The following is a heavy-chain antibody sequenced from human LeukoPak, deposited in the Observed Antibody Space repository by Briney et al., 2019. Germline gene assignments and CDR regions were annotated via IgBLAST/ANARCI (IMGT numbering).Heavy chain of an antibody. CDR1: GFTFSNYR. CDR2: MKQDGSEK. D-gene: IGHD2-15*01. CDR3: ARALLGYCSGGSCPGTGY. J-gene: IGHJ4*02. Sequence: PGGSLRLSCPASGFTFSNYRMSWVRPAPAKGVAWVAHMKQDGSEKYYVDSVKSRFTISRDNAKNSLYLQMNSLRAEDTAVYYCARALLGYCSGGSCPGTGYWGQGTLVTVSS. V-gene: IGHV3-7*01.